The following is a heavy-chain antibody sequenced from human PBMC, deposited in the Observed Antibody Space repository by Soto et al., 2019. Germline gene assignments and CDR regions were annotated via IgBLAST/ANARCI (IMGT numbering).Heavy chain of an antibody. D-gene: IGHD5-18*01. CDR1: GFTFSSYA. J-gene: IGHJ6*02. V-gene: IGHV3-23*01. CDR3: AKDPLMTAQLSLQGYYYYGLDV. CDR2: ISGSGGST. Sequence: EVQLLESGGGLVQPGGSLRLSCAASGFTFSSYAMSWVRQAPGKGLEWVSAISGSGGSTYYADSVKGRFTISRDNSKNTSDQQMITLSADDTAVYYCAKDPLMTAQLSLQGYYYYGLDVWGQGTTVTVSS.